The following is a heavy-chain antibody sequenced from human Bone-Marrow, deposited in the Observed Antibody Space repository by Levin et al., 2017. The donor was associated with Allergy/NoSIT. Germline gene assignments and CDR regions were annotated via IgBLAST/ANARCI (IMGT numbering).Heavy chain of an antibody. D-gene: IGHD2-21*01. Sequence: AGGSLRLSCAASGFTFSSYWMSWVRQAPGKGLEWVANIKQDGSEKYYVDSVKGRFTISRDNAKNSLYLQMNSLRAEDTAVYYCASGGYCDGDCFDYWGQGTLVTVSS. CDR2: IKQDGSEK. J-gene: IGHJ4*02. CDR3: ASGGYCDGDCFDY. V-gene: IGHV3-7*02. CDR1: GFTFSSYW.